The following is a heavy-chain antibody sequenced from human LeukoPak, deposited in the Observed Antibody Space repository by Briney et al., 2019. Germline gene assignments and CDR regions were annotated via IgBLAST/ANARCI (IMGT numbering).Heavy chain of an antibody. J-gene: IGHJ3*02. D-gene: IGHD3-9*01. CDR3: ARTRYFDWFDAFDI. Sequence: PSETLSLTCTVSGGSISRYYWSWIRQPPGKGPEPIGYIYYSGSTNYNPSLKRRVTISVDTSKNQFSLKLSSVTAADTAVYYCARTRYFDWFDAFDIWGQGTMVTVSS. CDR2: IYYSGST. CDR1: GGSISRYY. V-gene: IGHV4-59*12.